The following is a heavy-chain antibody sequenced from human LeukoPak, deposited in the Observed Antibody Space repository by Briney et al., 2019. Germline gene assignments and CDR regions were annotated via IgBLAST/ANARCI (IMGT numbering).Heavy chain of an antibody. Sequence: SETLSLTCTVSGGSISSYYWSWIRQPAGKGLEWIGRIYTSGGTNYNPSLKSRVTMSVDTSKNQFSLKLSSVTAADTAVYYCARLRASPSHNYDFWSGTTPTDAFDIWGQGTMVTVSS. V-gene: IGHV4-4*07. D-gene: IGHD3-3*01. CDR3: ARLRASPSHNYDFWSGTTPTDAFDI. CDR1: GGSISSYY. CDR2: IYTSGGT. J-gene: IGHJ3*02.